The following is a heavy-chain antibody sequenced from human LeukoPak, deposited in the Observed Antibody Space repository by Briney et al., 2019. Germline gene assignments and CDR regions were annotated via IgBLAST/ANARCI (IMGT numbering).Heavy chain of an antibody. CDR2: IYYSGST. V-gene: IGHV4-59*01. CDR3: ARGGYCSSTSCYWYFDL. D-gene: IGHD2-2*01. J-gene: IGHJ2*01. CDR1: GGSISSYY. Sequence: PSETLSLTCTVSGGSISSYYWSWIRQPPGKGLEWIGYIYYSGSTNYNPSLKSRVTISVDTSKNQFSLKLSSMTAADTAVYYCARGGYCSSTSCYWYFDLWGRGTLVTVSS.